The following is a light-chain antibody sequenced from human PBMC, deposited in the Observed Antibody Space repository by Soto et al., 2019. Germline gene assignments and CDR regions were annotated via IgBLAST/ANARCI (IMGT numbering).Light chain of an antibody. CDR2: DAS. Sequence: DIQMTQSPSSLSASVGDRVTITCQASQDISNYLNWYQQKPCKAPKLLIYDASNLETGVPSRFSGSGSGTDFTFTISSLQPEDIATYYCQQYDNRPSLAFGGGTKVEIK. J-gene: IGKJ4*01. CDR1: QDISNY. CDR3: QQYDNRPSLA. V-gene: IGKV1-33*01.